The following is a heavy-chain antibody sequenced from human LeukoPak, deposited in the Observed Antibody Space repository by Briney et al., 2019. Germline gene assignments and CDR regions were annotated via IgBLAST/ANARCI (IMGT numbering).Heavy chain of an antibody. V-gene: IGHV4-4*07. J-gene: IGHJ4*02. CDR1: GGSISSYY. Sequence: PSETLSLTCTVSGGSISSYYWSWIRQPAGKGLEWIGRIYTSGSTNYNPSLKSRVTMSVDTSKNQFSLKLSSVTAADTAVYYCARSLPYTADWGPYYFDYWGQGTLVTVSS. CDR2: IYTSGST. CDR3: ARSLPYTADWGPYYFDY. D-gene: IGHD5-18*01.